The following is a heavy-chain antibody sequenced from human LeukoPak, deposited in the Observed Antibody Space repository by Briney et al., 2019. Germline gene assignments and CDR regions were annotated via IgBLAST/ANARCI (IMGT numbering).Heavy chain of an antibody. CDR2: ISGSGGST. J-gene: IGHJ4*02. V-gene: IGHV3-23*01. CDR1: GFTFSSYA. D-gene: IGHD1-26*01. Sequence: LPGGSLRLSCAAAGFTFSSYAMSWVRQAPGKGLEWVSAISGSGGSTYYADSVKGRFTISRDNSKNTLYLQMNSLRAEDTAVYYCAKDRGVVGASVFDYWGQGTLVTVSS. CDR3: AKDRGVVGASVFDY.